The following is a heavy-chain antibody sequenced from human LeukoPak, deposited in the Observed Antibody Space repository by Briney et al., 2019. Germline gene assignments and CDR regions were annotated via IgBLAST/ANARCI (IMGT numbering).Heavy chain of an antibody. J-gene: IGHJ3*02. Sequence: GGSLRLPCAASGFTFSSYAMSWVRQAPGKGLEWVSAISGSGGSTYYADSVKGRFTISRDNSKNTLYLQMNSLRAEDTAVYYCARHCTDSSGCPWGAFDIWGQGTMVTVSS. V-gene: IGHV3-23*01. CDR1: GFTFSSYA. CDR3: ARHCTDSSGCPWGAFDI. CDR2: ISGSGGST. D-gene: IGHD6-19*01.